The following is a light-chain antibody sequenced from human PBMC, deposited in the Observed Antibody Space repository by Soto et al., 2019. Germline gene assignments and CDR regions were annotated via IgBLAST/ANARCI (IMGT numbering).Light chain of an antibody. CDR2: GAS. CDR1: QSVSSSY. CDR3: QEYFGYT. V-gene: IGKV3-20*01. J-gene: IGKJ2*01. Sequence: EIVLTQSPGTLSLPPGERATLSCRASQSVSSSYLAWYQQKPGQAPRLLIYGASSRATDIPDRFSGSGSGTDFTLTISRLEPEDFAVYYCQEYFGYTFGQGTKLEIK.